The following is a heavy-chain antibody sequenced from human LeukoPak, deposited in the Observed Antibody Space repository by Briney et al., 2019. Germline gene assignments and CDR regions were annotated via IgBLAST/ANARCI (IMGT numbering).Heavy chain of an antibody. V-gene: IGHV4-59*01. CDR1: GASISSYY. CDR3: ARGGIAYYYMDV. J-gene: IGHJ6*03. Sequence: PSETLSLTCTVSGASISSYYWSWIRQPPGRGLEWIGYIYYSGSTSYNPSLKSRVTISVDTSRNQFSLKLSSVTAADTAVYYCARGGIAYYYMDVWGKGTTVTISS. CDR2: IYYSGST. D-gene: IGHD5-12*01.